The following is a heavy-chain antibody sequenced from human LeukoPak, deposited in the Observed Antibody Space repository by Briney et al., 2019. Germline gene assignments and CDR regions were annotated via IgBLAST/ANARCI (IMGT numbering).Heavy chain of an antibody. CDR3: AKGSGINHYHWIDP. CDR2: ISGGGGST. J-gene: IGHJ5*02. V-gene: IGHV3-23*01. Sequence: GGSPRLSCAASEFTFSNYAMNWVRQAPGKGLEWVSGISGGGGSTYYADSVKGRFTISRDNSKNTLYLQMDSLRAEDTALYYCAKGSGINHYHWIDPWGQGTLATVSS. CDR1: EFTFSNYA. D-gene: IGHD1-14*01.